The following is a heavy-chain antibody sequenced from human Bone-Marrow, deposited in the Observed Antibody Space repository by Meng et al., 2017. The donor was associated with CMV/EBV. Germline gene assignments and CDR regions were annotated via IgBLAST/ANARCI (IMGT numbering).Heavy chain of an antibody. CDR1: GFTFSRYW. J-gene: IGHJ6*02. V-gene: IGHV3-7*01. CDR3: TRDKWAYCSSTSCQNYYYYYGMDV. Sequence: GESLKISCAASGFTFSRYWMSWVRQAPGKGLEWVANIKQDGSEKDYVDSVKGRFTISRDNAKNSLYLQMNSLRAEDTAIYYCTRDKWAYCSSTSCQNYYYYYGMDVWGQGTTVTVSS. CDR2: IKQDGSEK. D-gene: IGHD2-2*01.